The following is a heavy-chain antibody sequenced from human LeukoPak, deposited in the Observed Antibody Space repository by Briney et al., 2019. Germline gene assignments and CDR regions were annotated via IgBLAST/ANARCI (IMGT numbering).Heavy chain of an antibody. Sequence: GGSLRLSCAASGFTVSSNYMSWVRQAPGKGLEWVSVIYSGGSTYYADSVKGRFTISRDNSMNTLYLQMNSLRAEDTAVYYCAREDGYKAPFDYWGQGTLVTVSS. CDR3: AREDGYKAPFDY. D-gene: IGHD5-12*01. J-gene: IGHJ4*02. CDR1: GFTVSSNY. V-gene: IGHV3-66*01. CDR2: IYSGGST.